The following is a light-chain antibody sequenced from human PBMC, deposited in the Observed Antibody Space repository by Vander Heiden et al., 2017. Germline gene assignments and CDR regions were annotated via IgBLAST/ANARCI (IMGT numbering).Light chain of an antibody. CDR1: QSVLYSSNNKNY. V-gene: IGKV4-1*01. Sequence: DIVMTQSPVSLAVSLGERATINCKSSQSVLYSSNNKNYLGWYQQKPGQPPKLLIYWASSRECGVPDRFSSSGCGADFTLTSSSQQAEDVAVYCLQQDYSTLTFGRGTKVDIK. J-gene: IGKJ3*01. CDR3: QQDYSTLT. CDR2: WAS.